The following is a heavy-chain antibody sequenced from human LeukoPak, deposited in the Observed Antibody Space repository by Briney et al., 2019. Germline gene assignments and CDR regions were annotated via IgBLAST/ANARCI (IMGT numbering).Heavy chain of an antibody. Sequence: SETLYLTCTVSGGSTSSSSYYWGWIRQPPGKGLEWIGTIYYAGSTDYNPSLKSRVTISIDTSKNQFSLKLYPVTAADTAMYYCARVRDEWLRHPYYFDYWGQGTLVTVSS. CDR2: IYYAGST. D-gene: IGHD5-12*01. CDR3: ARVRDEWLRHPYYFDY. V-gene: IGHV4-39*07. CDR1: GGSTSSSSYY. J-gene: IGHJ4*02.